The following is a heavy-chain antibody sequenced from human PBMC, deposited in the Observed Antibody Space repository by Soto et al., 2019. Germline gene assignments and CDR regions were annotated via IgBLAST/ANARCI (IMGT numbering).Heavy chain of an antibody. CDR1: GFTFSSYY. J-gene: IGHJ6*02. V-gene: IGHV3-7*03. CDR3: TRWNYAMDV. CDR2: ISQDGRAT. Sequence: GGSLRLSCAASGFTFSSYYMTWVRQAPGRGLEWVAHISQDGRATYHADSVKDRLIISRDNAKNSLYLHINTLRAEDTAVYRCTRWNYAMDVWGQGTTVTVSS.